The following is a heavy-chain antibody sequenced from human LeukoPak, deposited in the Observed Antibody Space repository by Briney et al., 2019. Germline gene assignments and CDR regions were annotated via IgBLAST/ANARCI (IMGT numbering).Heavy chain of an antibody. CDR2: LYSGGNT. CDR3: ARDRVPVSWLQGWFDP. D-gene: IGHD5-24*01. J-gene: IGHJ5*02. Sequence: PGGSLRLSCAAFGFAVNCNYMSWVRQAPGKGLELVSFLYSGGNTYYADFVKGRFTISRDNAKNSLYLQMNSLRAEDTALYHCARDRVPVSWLQGWFDPWGQGTLVTVSS. CDR1: GFAVNCNY. V-gene: IGHV3-53*01.